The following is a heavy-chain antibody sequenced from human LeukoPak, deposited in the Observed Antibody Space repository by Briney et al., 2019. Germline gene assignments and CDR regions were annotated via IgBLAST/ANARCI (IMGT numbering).Heavy chain of an antibody. CDR2: ISSSSSYI. Sequence: GGPLRLSCAASGFTFSSYSMNWVRQAPGKGLEWVSSISSSSSYIYYADSVKGRFTISRDNSKNTLYLQMNSLRAEDTAVYYCARDKSPTNHYKWFYFDLWGRGTLVTVSS. CDR3: ARDKSPTNHYKWFYFDL. J-gene: IGHJ2*01. V-gene: IGHV3-21*01. CDR1: GFTFSSYS. D-gene: IGHD3-10*01.